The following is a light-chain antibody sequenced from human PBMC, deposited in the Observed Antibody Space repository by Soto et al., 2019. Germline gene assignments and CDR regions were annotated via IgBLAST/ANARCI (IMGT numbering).Light chain of an antibody. CDR1: QSVSSN. CDR2: GAS. V-gene: IGKV3-15*01. CDR3: QQYNNWLTWT. Sequence: EIVMTQSPATLSVSPGERATLSCRASQSVSSNLAWYQQKPGQAPRLLIYGASTRATGIPARFSGSGSGTAFTITISSLQSEDFAVYYCQQYNNWLTWTFGQGTKVEIK. J-gene: IGKJ1*01.